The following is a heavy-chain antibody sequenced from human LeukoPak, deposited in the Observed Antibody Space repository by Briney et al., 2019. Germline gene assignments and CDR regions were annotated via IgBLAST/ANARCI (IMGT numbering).Heavy chain of an antibody. CDR2: ISGSGGST. D-gene: IGHD6-13*01. Sequence: GGSLRLSCTASGFTFGAYAMSWVRQAPGKGLEWVSAISGSGGSTYYADSVKGRFTITRDNSKDPLYLQMNSLRAEDTAVYYCAKGGQQLVWFDPWGQGTLVTVSS. CDR3: AKGGQQLVWFDP. V-gene: IGHV3-23*01. J-gene: IGHJ5*02. CDR1: GFTFGAYA.